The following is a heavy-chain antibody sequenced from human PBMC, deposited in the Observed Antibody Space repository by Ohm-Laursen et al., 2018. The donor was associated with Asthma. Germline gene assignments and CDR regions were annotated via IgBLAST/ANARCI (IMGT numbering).Heavy chain of an antibody. CDR2: IYSSGMT. J-gene: IGHJ4*02. D-gene: IGHD3-22*01. V-gene: IGHV4-31*03. CDR1: GRPITSGPYY. Sequence: SETLSFTCTVSGRPITSGPYYWSWIRQPPGKGLEWIGYIYSSGMTYYISSLKSRMTISLDTSKNQFSLNLRPVTAADTAVYYCARGTFYYESTGYYFFDHWGQGALVTVPS. CDR3: ARGTFYYESTGYYFFDH.